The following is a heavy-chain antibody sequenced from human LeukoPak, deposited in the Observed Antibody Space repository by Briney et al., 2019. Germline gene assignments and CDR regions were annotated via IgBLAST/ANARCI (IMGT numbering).Heavy chain of an antibody. V-gene: IGHV4-59*01. CDR3: ARSFLGDWYFDL. Sequence: PSETLSLTCTVSGGSISSYYRSWIRQPPGMGLEWIRCIYYSGSTNDNPSLKSRVTISVDTYKDQFSLRLTSVTAADAAVYYCARSFLGDWYFDLWGRGTLVTVSS. CDR1: GGSISSYY. D-gene: IGHD1-26*01. J-gene: IGHJ2*01. CDR2: IYYSGST.